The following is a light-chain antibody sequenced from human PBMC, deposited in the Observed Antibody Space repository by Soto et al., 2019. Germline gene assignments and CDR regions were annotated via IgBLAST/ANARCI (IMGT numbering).Light chain of an antibody. CDR1: QSLLHTDGKDH. V-gene: IGKV2D-29*01. CDR2: EVS. J-gene: IGKJ4*01. Sequence: VLSQTPLSLSVTPGQPASISCRSNQSLLHTDGKDHLYWFLQKPGQPPQLLIYEVSNRFSGVTERFRGSGSGTDFTLKISRLEAEDVGVYYFMQSTYLPLTFGGGTKVEIK. CDR3: MQSTYLPLT.